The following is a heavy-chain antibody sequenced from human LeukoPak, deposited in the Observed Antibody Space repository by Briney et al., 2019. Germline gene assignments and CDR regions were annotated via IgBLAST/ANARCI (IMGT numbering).Heavy chain of an antibody. V-gene: IGHV4-39*01. CDR2: IYYTGTT. Sequence: ASETLSLTCSVSGGSISSSLYFWGWIRQPPGKGLEWIGNIYYTGTTYYKPSFNSRVTILVDTSKNQFSLKLSSVTAADTAVYYCARLAGGSYSFGYWGQGTLVTVSS. CDR1: GGSISSSLYF. J-gene: IGHJ4*02. D-gene: IGHD1-26*01. CDR3: ARLAGGSYSFGY.